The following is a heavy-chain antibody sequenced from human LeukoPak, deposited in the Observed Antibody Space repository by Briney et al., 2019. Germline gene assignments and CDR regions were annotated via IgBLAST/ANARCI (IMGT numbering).Heavy chain of an antibody. CDR2: ISSSSRYI. V-gene: IGHV3-21*01. Sequence: GGSLRLSCAASGFTFSSYSMSWVRQAPGKGLEWVSSISSSSRYIYYADSVKGRFTISRDNAKNSLYLQMNSLRAEDTAVYYCASEWVVAATGFDYWGQGTLVTVSS. D-gene: IGHD2-15*01. CDR1: GFTFSSYS. J-gene: IGHJ4*02. CDR3: ASEWVVAATGFDY.